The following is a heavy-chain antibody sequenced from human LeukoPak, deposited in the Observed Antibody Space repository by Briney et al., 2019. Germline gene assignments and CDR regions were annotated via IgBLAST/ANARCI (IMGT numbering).Heavy chain of an antibody. CDR3: ARKDMLDY. CDR1: GFTFSSYW. CDR2: IKSDGSST. J-gene: IGHJ4*02. Sequence: PGGSLRLPCAASGFTFSSYWMHWVRQAPGKGLVWVSRIKSDGSSTSYAESAKGRFTISRDNAKNTLYLQMNSLRAEDTAVYYCARKDMLDYWGQGTLVTVSS. V-gene: IGHV3-74*01.